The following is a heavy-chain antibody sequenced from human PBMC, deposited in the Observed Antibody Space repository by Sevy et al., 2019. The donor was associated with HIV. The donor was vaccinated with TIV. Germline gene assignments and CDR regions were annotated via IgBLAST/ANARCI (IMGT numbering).Heavy chain of an antibody. J-gene: IGHJ5*02. CDR2: IHYSGST. V-gene: IGHV4-59*01. D-gene: IGHD5-12*01. CDR1: GGPISSYY. Sequence: SETLSLTCSVSGGPISSYYWRWIRQPPGKRLEWIGYIHYSGSTNYNPSLNSRLTISVDTSKNQFSLRLTSVTAADTAVYYCARAPPVRSGDDSLNWFDPWGQGILFTVSS. CDR3: ARAPPVRSGDDSLNWFDP.